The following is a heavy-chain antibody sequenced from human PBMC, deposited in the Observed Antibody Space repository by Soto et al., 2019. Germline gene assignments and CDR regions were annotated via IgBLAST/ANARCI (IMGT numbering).Heavy chain of an antibody. CDR3: ARRGDYFDGTSYYYDFDY. J-gene: IGHJ4*02. D-gene: IGHD3-22*01. Sequence: GESLKISCKTSGYSFSTNWIGWVRQTPGKGLEWMGIIYPGNSDTRYSPSFQGQVTLSADKSINTAFLQWHSLRASDTALYFCARRGDYFDGTSYYYDFDYWGQGTLVTVSS. CDR1: GYSFSTNW. V-gene: IGHV5-51*01. CDR2: IYPGNSDT.